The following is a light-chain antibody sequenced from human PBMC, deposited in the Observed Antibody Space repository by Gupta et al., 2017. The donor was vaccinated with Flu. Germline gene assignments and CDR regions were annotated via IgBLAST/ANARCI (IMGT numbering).Light chain of an antibody. CDR1: QSVSSSY. Sequence: ETVLTQSPGTLYLSPGERATLSCRASQSVSSSYLAWYQQKPGQAPRLLIYGASSRATGIPDRFSGSGSGTDFTLTISRQEPEDFAVYYCQQYGSSPLGFGGGTKVEIK. CDR2: GAS. V-gene: IGKV3-20*01. CDR3: QQYGSSPLG. J-gene: IGKJ4*01.